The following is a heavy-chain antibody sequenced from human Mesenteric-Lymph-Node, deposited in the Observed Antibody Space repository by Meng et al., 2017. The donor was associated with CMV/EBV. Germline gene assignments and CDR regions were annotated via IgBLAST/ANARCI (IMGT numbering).Heavy chain of an antibody. CDR2: IYWDDDK. Sequence: QITLKESGPTLVKPTQTLTLTFTFSGFSLRTSGVGLGWIRQPPGKALEWLALIYWDDDKRYSPSLKSRLTITKDTSKNQVVLTMTNMDPVDTATYYSAHSSGIAAAVPFYFDYWGQGTLVTVSS. V-gene: IGHV2-5*02. CDR3: AHSSGIAAAVPFYFDY. CDR1: GFSLRTSGVG. J-gene: IGHJ4*02. D-gene: IGHD6-13*01.